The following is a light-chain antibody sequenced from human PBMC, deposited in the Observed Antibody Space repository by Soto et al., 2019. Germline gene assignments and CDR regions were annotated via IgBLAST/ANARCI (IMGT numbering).Light chain of an antibody. CDR1: QSVSSK. CDR2: GAS. V-gene: IGKV3-15*01. Sequence: EIMMTQSPATLSVSPGERATLSCRASQSVSSKLAWYQQRRGQAPRLLIYGASSRATGIPARFSGSGSGTEFTLTISSLQSEDFAVYYCQQYDSWPPLTFGGGTKVEIK. CDR3: QQYDSWPPLT. J-gene: IGKJ4*01.